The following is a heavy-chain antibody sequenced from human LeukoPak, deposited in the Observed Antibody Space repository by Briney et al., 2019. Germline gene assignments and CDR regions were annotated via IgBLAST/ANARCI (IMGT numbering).Heavy chain of an antibody. Sequence: GRSLRLSCAASGFTFSSYAMHWVRQAPRKGLEWVAVILYDGSNKYYADSMKGRFTISRDNAKNTLYLQMNSLRAEDAAVYYCARDAIAAAGNYYYYYYMDVWGKGTTVTVSS. CDR3: ARDAIAAAGNYYYYYYMDV. V-gene: IGHV3-30*01. CDR1: GFTFSSYA. D-gene: IGHD6-13*01. CDR2: ILYDGSNK. J-gene: IGHJ6*03.